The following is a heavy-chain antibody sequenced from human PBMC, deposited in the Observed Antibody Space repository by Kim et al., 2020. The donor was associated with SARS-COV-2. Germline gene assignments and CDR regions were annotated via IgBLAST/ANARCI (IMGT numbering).Heavy chain of an antibody. Sequence: ADSGKGRVTSSRDNSKNTLYLQMNSLRAEDTAVYYCAKDTTRSRLPVSSDYWGQGTLVTVSS. D-gene: IGHD6-25*01. J-gene: IGHJ4*02. V-gene: IGHV3-23*01. CDR3: AKDTTRSRLPVSSDY.